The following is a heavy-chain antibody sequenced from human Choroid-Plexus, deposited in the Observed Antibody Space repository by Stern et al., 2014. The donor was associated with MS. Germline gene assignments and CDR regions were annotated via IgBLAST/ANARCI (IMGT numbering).Heavy chain of an antibody. J-gene: IGHJ5*02. Sequence: VQLLESGGGVVQPGRPLRLSWVASGFTLGSCAMHWVRQPPGKGLGWVAGVSYDGSNKYYADSVKGRFTISRDNSQNTLYMQMSSLRPEDTAVYYCAKDRQYLTYFFDHWGQGSLVTVSS. V-gene: IGHV3-30*18. D-gene: IGHD2/OR15-2a*01. CDR2: VSYDGSNK. CDR1: GFTLGSCA. CDR3: AKDRQYLTYFFDH.